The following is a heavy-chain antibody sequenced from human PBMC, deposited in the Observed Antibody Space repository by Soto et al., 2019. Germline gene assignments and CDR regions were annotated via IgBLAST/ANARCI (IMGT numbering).Heavy chain of an antibody. V-gene: IGHV4-61*01. J-gene: IGHJ4*02. CDR1: GCSVSSGSYY. CDR2: IYYSGST. D-gene: IGHD2-21*01. CDR3: ARGSPEADC. Sequence: KPXDTLSLTCPVAGCSVSSGSYYWSWIRQPPGKGLEWIGYIYYSGSTNYNPSLKSRVTISVDTSKNQFSLKLSSVTAADTAVYYCARGSPEADCWGQGTLVTVSS.